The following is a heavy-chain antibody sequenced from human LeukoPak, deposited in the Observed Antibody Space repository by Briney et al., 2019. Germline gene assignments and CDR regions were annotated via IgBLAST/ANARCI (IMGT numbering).Heavy chain of an antibody. CDR2: ISGSGGST. V-gene: IGHV3-23*01. Sequence: ASVKVSCKASGYTFTSYAMSWVRQAPGKGLEWVSAISGSGGSTYYADSVKGRFTISRDNSKNTLYLQMNSLRAEDTAVYYCAKDVYYDSSGHNFYYYYYGMDVWGQGTTVTVSS. D-gene: IGHD3-22*01. CDR3: AKDVYYDSSGHNFYYYYYGMDV. J-gene: IGHJ6*02. CDR1: GYTFTSYA.